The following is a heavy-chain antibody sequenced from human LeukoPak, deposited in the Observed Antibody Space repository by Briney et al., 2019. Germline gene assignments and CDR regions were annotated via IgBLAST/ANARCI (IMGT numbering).Heavy chain of an antibody. CDR2: INANTGGT. Sequence: ASVKVSCMASGYRFTGYYMHWVRQAPGQGLEWVGWINANTGGTNYAQKFQGRVTMTRDTSISTAYMELSRLRSDDTAMYYCARGGYSGYESTDYWGQGTLVTVSS. CDR1: GYRFTGYY. CDR3: ARGGYSGYESTDY. J-gene: IGHJ4*02. D-gene: IGHD5-12*01. V-gene: IGHV1-2*02.